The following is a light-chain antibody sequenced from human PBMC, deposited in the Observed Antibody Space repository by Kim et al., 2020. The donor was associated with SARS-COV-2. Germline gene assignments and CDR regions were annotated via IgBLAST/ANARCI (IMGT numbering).Light chain of an antibody. V-gene: IGLV3-21*04. CDR2: YDS. CDR1: NIGSKS. Sequence: SYELTQPPSVSVAPGKTARITCGGNNIGSKSVHWYQQKPGQAPVMVIYYDSDRPSGIPERFSGSNSGNTATLTISRVEAGDEADYYCHVWDSSSDHPRVFGGGTQLTVL. CDR3: HVWDSSSDHPRV. J-gene: IGLJ3*02.